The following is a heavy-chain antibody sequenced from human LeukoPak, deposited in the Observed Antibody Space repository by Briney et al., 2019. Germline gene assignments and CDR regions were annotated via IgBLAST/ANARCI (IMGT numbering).Heavy chain of an antibody. CDR1: GFTFSSYA. D-gene: IGHD6-19*01. J-gene: IGHJ4*02. V-gene: IGHV3-23*01. Sequence: PGGSLRLSCAASGFTFSSYALSWVRQAPGKGLEWVSAISGSGGSTYYADSVKGRFTISRDNSKNTLYLQMNSLRAEDTAVYYCAKGYSSGWRGYFDYWGQGTLVTVSS. CDR2: ISGSGGST. CDR3: AKGYSSGWRGYFDY.